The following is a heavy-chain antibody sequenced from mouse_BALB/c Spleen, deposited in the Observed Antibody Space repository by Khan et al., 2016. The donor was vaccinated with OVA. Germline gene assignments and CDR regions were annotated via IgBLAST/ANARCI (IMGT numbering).Heavy chain of an antibody. CDR1: GYSITSDYA. V-gene: IGHV3-2*02. J-gene: IGHJ2*01. CDR2: IKYSGST. D-gene: IGHD1-1*01. Sequence: EVQLQESGPGLVKPSQSLSLTCTVTGYSITSDYAWNWIRQFPGNKLEWMGYIKYSGSTSYNPSLKSRISITRNTSKNRFFLQLSSVTTEDTATXDCSRSGTITTVVATDFDYWGQGTTLTVSS. CDR3: SRSGTITTVVATDFDY.